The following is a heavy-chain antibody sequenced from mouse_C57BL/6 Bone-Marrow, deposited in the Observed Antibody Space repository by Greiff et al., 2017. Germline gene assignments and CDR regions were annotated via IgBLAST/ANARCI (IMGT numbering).Heavy chain of an antibody. CDR1: GFNIKDDY. D-gene: IGHD1-1*01. J-gene: IGHJ1*03. Sequence: EVKLQESGAELVRPGASVKLSCTASGFNIKDDYMHWVKQRPEQGLEWIGWIDPENGDTEYASKFQGKATITADTSSNTAYLQRSSLTSEDTAVYYCTYYYGSSFRWYFDVWGTGTTVTVSS. V-gene: IGHV14-4*01. CDR2: IDPENGDT. CDR3: TYYYGSSFRWYFDV.